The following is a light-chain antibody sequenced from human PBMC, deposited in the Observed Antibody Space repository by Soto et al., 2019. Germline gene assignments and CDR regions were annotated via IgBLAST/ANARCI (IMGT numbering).Light chain of an antibody. V-gene: IGKV3-15*01. CDR3: QQGHNWPLT. CDR2: GAS. CDR1: QSINSE. Sequence: EIVMTQSPATLSLSPGERAALSCRASQSINSELAWYHQKPGQPPMLLIYGASTRATGVPARFTGSESGSEFTLTISGLQSEDFAVYYCQQGHNWPLTFGQGTRLEI. J-gene: IGKJ2*01.